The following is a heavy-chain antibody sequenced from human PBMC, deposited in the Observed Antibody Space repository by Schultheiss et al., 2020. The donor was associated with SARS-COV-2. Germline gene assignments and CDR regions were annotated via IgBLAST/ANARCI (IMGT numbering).Heavy chain of an antibody. CDR2: IYPGDSDT. CDR1: GYSFTSYW. CDR3: ARHGSPGGTTGGWFDP. V-gene: IGHV5-51*01. J-gene: IGHJ5*02. Sequence: GESLKISCKGSGYSFTSYWIGWVRQTPGKGLEWMGIIYPGDSDTRYSPSFQGQVTISVDKSISTAFLQWSSLKASDSAIYYCARHGSPGGTTGGWFDPWGQGTLVTVSS. D-gene: IGHD1-26*01.